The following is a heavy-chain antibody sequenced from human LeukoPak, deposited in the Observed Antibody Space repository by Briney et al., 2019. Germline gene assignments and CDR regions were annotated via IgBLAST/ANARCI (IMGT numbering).Heavy chain of an antibody. CDR1: GFTFSTSW. D-gene: IGHD1-7*01. CDR3: TRAGNYYFEY. J-gene: IGHJ4*02. Sequence: GGSLRLSCAASGFTFSTSWVRWVRQAPGKGLVWVSRINSGGSTTTYADSVKGRFIVSRDNAKDTLYLQMNSLGAEDTAVYYCTRAGNYYFEYWGQGTLVTVSS. V-gene: IGHV3-74*01. CDR2: INSGGSTT.